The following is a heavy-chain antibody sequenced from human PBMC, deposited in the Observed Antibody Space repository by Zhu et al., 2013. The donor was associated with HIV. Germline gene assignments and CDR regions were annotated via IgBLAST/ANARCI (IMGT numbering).Heavy chain of an antibody. D-gene: IGHD6-19*01. CDR2: INAGNGNT. CDR3: ARQLYSKWLVRGSAFDI. CDR1: GYTFTSYA. V-gene: IGHV1-3*01. Sequence: QVQLVQSGAEVKKLGASVKVSCKTSGYTFTSYAMHWVRQAPGQRLEWMGWINAGNGNTKYSQRFQGRVTFSRDTSASTAYMELSSLRSEDTAVYYCARQLYSKWLVRGSAFDIWGQGTTV. J-gene: IGHJ3*02.